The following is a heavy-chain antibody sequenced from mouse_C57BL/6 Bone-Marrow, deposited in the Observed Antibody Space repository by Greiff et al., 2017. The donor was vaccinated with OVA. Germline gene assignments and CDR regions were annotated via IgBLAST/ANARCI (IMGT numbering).Heavy chain of an antibody. V-gene: IGHV1-69*01. CDR2: IAPADSYT. Sequence: VQLQQPGAELVMPGASVKLSCKASGYTFTSYWMHWVKQRPGQGLEWIGEIAPADSYTNYNQKFKGKSTLTVDKTSSTAYMKLSSLTSEDSAFYFCARRGFAYWGQGTLVTVSA. CDR1: GYTFTSYW. CDR3: ARRGFAY. J-gene: IGHJ3*01.